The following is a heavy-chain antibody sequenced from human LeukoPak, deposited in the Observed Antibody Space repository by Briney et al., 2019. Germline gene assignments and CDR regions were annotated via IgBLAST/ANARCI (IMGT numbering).Heavy chain of an antibody. CDR1: GGSISSYY. CDR3: ARAYGERGGYYYYYMDV. V-gene: IGHV4-4*07. J-gene: IGHJ6*03. CDR2: IYTSGST. Sequence: SETLSLTCTVSGGSISSYYWSWIRQPAGKGLEWIGRIYTSGSTNYNPSLKSRVTMSVDTSKNQFSLKLSSVTAADTAVYYCARAYGERGGYYYYYMDVWGKGTTVTISS. D-gene: IGHD4-17*01.